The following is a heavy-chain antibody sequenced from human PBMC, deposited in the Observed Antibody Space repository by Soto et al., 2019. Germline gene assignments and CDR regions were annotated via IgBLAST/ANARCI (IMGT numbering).Heavy chain of an antibody. CDR3: ARGSNDSWYGRDVDY. J-gene: IGHJ4*02. Sequence: EVQLVETGGRLIQAGETLRLSCAVAGLSVTSHYMSWFRQAPGKGLEWVSVIYGGGPIYYADFVKGRFTIFRDTSKNMLYVQMNRLRVEDTDVYYCARGSNDSWYGRDVDYWGRVTLVTVSS. CDR1: GLSVTSHY. V-gene: IGHV3-53*02. CDR2: IYGGGPI. D-gene: IGHD1-26*01.